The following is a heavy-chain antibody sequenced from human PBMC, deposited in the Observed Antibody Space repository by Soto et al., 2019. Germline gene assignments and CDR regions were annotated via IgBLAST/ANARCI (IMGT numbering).Heavy chain of an antibody. V-gene: IGHV4-30-4*01. Sequence: PSETLSLTCTVSGGSISSGDYYWSWIRQPPGKGLEWIGYIYYSGSTYYNPSLKSRITISVDTSKNQYYLKLNSVTAADTALFYCARDKNYYDSSGSSDAFDIWGQGTMVTVSS. J-gene: IGHJ3*02. CDR3: ARDKNYYDSSGSSDAFDI. CDR1: GGSISSGDYY. D-gene: IGHD3-22*01. CDR2: IYYSGST.